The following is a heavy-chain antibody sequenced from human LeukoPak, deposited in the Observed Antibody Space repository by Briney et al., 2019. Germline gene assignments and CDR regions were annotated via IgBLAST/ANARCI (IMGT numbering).Heavy chain of an antibody. CDR3: ARGQRTYYFDY. Sequence: GGSLRLSCAASGFTFSSYSMNWVRQAPGKGLEWVSSISSGSSYIYYADSVKGRFTISRDNAKNSLYLQMNSLRAEDTAVYYCARGQRTYYFDYWGQGTLVTVSS. J-gene: IGHJ4*02. D-gene: IGHD3-16*01. V-gene: IGHV3-21*01. CDR1: GFTFSSYS. CDR2: ISSGSSYI.